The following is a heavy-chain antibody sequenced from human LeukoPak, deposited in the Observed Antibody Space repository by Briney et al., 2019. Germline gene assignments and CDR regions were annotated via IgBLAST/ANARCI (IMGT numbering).Heavy chain of an antibody. V-gene: IGHV1-46*01. CDR2: INVMSGGT. J-gene: IGHJ4*02. CDR3: ARSFGAVPGQFDY. Sequence: ASVKVSCKASGYTFTSYHMDWVRQAPGQGLEWMGIINVMSGGTTYAQRFQGRVTMTRDKSTSTLYMELSSLRSEDTAIYYCARSFGAVPGQFDYWGQGTLVTVSS. CDR1: GYTFTSYH. D-gene: IGHD2-2*01.